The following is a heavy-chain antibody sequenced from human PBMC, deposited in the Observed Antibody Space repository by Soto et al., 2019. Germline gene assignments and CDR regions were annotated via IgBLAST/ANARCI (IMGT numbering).Heavy chain of an antibody. CDR1: GFTFNSYG. J-gene: IGHJ4*02. CDR2: VWYDAGDQ. D-gene: IGHD3-9*01. CDR3: ARQFDRGVDAFDS. Sequence: QVQLVESGGGVVQPGRSLRLSCAASGFTFNSYGMHWVRQAPGEGLEWVAVVWYDAGDQYYADSVKGRFAISRDNSKKTVYLQMNSLRAEDTAVYYCARQFDRGVDAFDSWGQGTLVTVSS. V-gene: IGHV3-33*01.